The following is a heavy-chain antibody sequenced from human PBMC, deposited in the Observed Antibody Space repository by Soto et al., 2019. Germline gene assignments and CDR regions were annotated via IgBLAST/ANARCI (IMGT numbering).Heavy chain of an antibody. V-gene: IGHV4-34*01. J-gene: IGHJ2*01. CDR3: ASLSAGSYWYFDL. D-gene: IGHD6-13*01. Sequence: QVQLQQWGAGLLKPSETLSLTCAVYGGSFSGYYWSWIRQPPGKGLEWIGEINHSGSTNYNPSLKSRVTISVDTSKNQVSLKLSSVTAADTAVYYCASLSAGSYWYFDLWGRGTLVTVSS. CDR2: INHSGST. CDR1: GGSFSGYY.